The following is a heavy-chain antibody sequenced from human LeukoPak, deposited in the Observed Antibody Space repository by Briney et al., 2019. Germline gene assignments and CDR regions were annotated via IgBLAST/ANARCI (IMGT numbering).Heavy chain of an antibody. D-gene: IGHD3-9*01. CDR1: GFTFSSYS. CDR3: ARANSDDILTGYYSCDY. J-gene: IGHJ4*02. Sequence: PGGSLRLSCAASGFTFSSYSMNWVRQAPGKGLEWVSSISSSSSYIYYADSMKGRFTISRDNAKNSLYLQMNSLRAEDTAVYYCARANSDDILTGYYSCDYWGQGTLVTVSS. CDR2: ISSSSSYI. V-gene: IGHV3-21*01.